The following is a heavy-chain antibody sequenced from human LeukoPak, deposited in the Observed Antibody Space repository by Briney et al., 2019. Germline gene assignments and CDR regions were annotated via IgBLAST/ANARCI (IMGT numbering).Heavy chain of an antibody. D-gene: IGHD3-10*01. CDR3: ARSIGSSARSGSYYLNYDYYYMDV. Sequence: SETLSLTCTVSGYSISSGYYWGWIRQPPGKGLEWIGYIYYSGSTNYNPSPKSRVTVSVDTSKNQFSLKLSSVTAADTAVYYCARSIGSSARSGSYYLNYDYYYMDVWGKGTTVTVAS. J-gene: IGHJ6*03. CDR1: GYSISSGYY. V-gene: IGHV4-61*01. CDR2: IYYSGST.